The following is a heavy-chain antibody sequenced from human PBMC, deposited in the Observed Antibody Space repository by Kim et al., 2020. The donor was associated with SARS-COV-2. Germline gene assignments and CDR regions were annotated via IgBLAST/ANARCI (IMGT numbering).Heavy chain of an antibody. Sequence: SETLSLTCTVSGGSISTYFWSWLRQPPGKGLEWIGQIYNSGNTNYNPSLKSRVSISVDTSKNQFSLNLTYVTTADTAVYYCSRGWLTAPNWFSPWGQGTLVTVSS. CDR2: IYNSGNT. CDR3: SRGWLTAPNWFSP. J-gene: IGHJ5*02. V-gene: IGHV4-59*12. D-gene: IGHD5-12*01. CDR1: GGSISTYF.